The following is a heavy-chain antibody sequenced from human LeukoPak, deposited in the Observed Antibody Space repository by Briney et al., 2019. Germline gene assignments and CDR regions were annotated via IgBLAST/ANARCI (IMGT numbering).Heavy chain of an antibody. D-gene: IGHD2-15*01. CDR2: INPNSGGT. CDR3: ARHGVGSSGGWRIPFDY. J-gene: IGHJ4*02. Sequence: ASVKVSCKASGYTFTGHYMHWVRQAPGQGLEWMGWINPNSGGTNYAQKFQGRVTMTRDTSISTAYMELSRLRSDDTAVYYCARHGVGSSGGWRIPFDYWGQGTLVTVSS. V-gene: IGHV1-2*02. CDR1: GYTFTGHY.